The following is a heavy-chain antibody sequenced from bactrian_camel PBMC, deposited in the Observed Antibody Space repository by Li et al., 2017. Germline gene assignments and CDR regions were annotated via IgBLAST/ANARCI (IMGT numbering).Heavy chain of an antibody. V-gene: IGHV3S67*01. CDR1: GFAFSVTA. J-gene: IGHJ4*01. D-gene: IGHD4*01. Sequence: QLVESGGGLVQPGGSLRLSCAASGFAFSVTAMSWVRQAAGKEREGVATIERDGSTMYADSVKGRFTISRDNAKATLYLHMNSLKYEDTAVYYCASLSAVASTSMKSHWGQGTQVTVS. CDR2: IERDGST. CDR3: ASLSAVASTSMKSH.